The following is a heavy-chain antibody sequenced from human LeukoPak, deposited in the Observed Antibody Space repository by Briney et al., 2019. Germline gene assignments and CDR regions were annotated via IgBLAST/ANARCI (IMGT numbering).Heavy chain of an antibody. Sequence: GGSLRLSCAVSGFTFSRFWMSWSRQAPGKGLEWVASINSDGSEGYYADVVKGRFTISRDNAKNSLYLQINSLRAEDTAVYYCARSSYSSSSSVWGQGTMVTVSS. CDR2: INSDGSEG. CDR3: ARSSYSSSSSV. V-gene: IGHV3-7*03. D-gene: IGHD6-6*01. CDR1: GFTFSRFW. J-gene: IGHJ3*01.